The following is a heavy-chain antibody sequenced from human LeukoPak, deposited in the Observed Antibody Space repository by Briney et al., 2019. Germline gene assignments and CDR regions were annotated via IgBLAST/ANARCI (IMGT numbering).Heavy chain of an antibody. CDR3: ARLYYYDSSGYSIRENDY. D-gene: IGHD3-22*01. Sequence: PSETLSLTCSVSGGSISSYSWNWIRQPAGKGLEWIGRFYTSGTTNYNPSLKSRVTMSIDTSKNQVSLKMRSVTAADTAVYYCARLYYYDSSGYSIRENDYSSQGTLVTVSS. V-gene: IGHV4-4*07. CDR2: FYTSGTT. CDR1: GGSISSYS. J-gene: IGHJ4*02.